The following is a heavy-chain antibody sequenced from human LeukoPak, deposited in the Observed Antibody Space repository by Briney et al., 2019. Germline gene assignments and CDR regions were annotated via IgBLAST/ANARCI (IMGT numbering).Heavy chain of an antibody. CDR1: GFTFSSYS. CDR3: ARDPDSSGYSSHDAFDI. V-gene: IGHV3-48*02. D-gene: IGHD3-22*01. J-gene: IGHJ3*02. Sequence: AGGSLRLSCAASGFTFSSYSMNWVRQAPGKGLEWVSYISSSSSTIYYADSVKGRFTISRDNAKNSLYLQMNSLRDEDTVVYYCARDPDSSGYSSHDAFDIWGQGTMVTVSS. CDR2: ISSSSSTI.